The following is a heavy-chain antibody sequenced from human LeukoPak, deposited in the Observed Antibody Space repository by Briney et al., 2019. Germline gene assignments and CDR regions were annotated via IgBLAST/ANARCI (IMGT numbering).Heavy chain of an antibody. V-gene: IGHV4-34*01. Sequence: SETLSLTCAVYGGSFSGYYWSWIRQPPGKGLEWLGEINHSGSTNYNPSLKSRVTISVDTSKNQFSLKLSSVTAADTAVYYCASRAGYWGQGTLVTVSS. CDR2: INHSGST. CDR1: GGSFSGYY. J-gene: IGHJ4*02. CDR3: ASRAGY.